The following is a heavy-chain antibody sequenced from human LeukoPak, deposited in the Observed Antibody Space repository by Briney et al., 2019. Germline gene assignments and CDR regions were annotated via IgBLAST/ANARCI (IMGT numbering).Heavy chain of an antibody. CDR2: MNPNSGNT. CDR3: ARGLSGYSYINAFDI. J-gene: IGHJ3*02. V-gene: IGHV1-8*01. Sequence: ASVKVSCKASGYTFTRYDINWVRQATGQGLEWMGWMNPNSGNTGYAQKFQGRVTMTRNTSISTAYMELSSLRSEDTAVYYCARGLSGYSYINAFDIWGQGTMVTVSS. D-gene: IGHD5-18*01. CDR1: GYTFTRYD.